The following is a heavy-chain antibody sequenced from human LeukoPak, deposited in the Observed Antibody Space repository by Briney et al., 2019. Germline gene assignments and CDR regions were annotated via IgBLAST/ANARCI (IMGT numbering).Heavy chain of an antibody. J-gene: IGHJ4*02. Sequence: PSETLSLTCTVSGXSISSYYWSXIXXPPXXGLEWIGYIYYSGSTNYNPSLKSRLTISVDTSKNQFSLKLSSVTAADTAVYYCARDVYCGGDCSYFDYWGQGTLVTVSS. CDR3: ARDVYCGGDCSYFDY. D-gene: IGHD2-21*02. CDR2: IYYSGST. V-gene: IGHV4-59*01. CDR1: GXSISSYY.